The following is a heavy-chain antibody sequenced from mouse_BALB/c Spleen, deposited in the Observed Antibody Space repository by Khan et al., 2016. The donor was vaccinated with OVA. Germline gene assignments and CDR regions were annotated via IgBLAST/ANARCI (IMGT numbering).Heavy chain of an antibody. CDR1: GYTFTDYS. CDR2: INTETGEP. Sequence: QIQLVQSGPELKKPGETVKISCKASGYTFTDYSMHWVKQAPGKGLKWMGWINTETGEPTYADGFKGRFVFSLETSASTAYLQINNLKNEDTATYFCARGGYDGYYYAMDYWGQGTSVTVSS. CDR3: ARGGYDGYYYAMDY. J-gene: IGHJ4*01. D-gene: IGHD2-2*01. V-gene: IGHV9-2-1*01.